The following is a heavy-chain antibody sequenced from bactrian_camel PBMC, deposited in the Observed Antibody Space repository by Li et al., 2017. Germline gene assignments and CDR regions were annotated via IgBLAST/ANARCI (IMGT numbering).Heavy chain of an antibody. CDR3: AAELYGCETFWTVKGGKKGMRHLRFPY. D-gene: IGHD5*01. Sequence: DVQLVESGGGLVQPGGSLRLSCAASGFTFSYYYWTWVRQAPGKGLEWVSTINGTGDRTYYGDSVKGRFAISRDNADNTLYLQMNNLEPNDTAMYYCAAELYGCETFWTVKGGKKGMRHLRFPYWGQGTQVTVS. CDR2: INGTGDRT. V-gene: IGHV3S40*01. CDR1: GFTFSYYY. J-gene: IGHJ4*01.